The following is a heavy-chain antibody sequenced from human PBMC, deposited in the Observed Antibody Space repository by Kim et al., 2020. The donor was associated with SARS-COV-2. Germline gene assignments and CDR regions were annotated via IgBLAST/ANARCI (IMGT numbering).Heavy chain of an antibody. V-gene: IGHV3-23*01. Sequence: GGSLRLSCAASGFTFSSYAMSWVRQAPGKGLEWVSAISGSGGSTYYADSVKGRFTISRDNSKNTLYLQMNSLRAEDTAVYYCAKGWARYSSGGCFDYWGQGTLVTVSS. D-gene: IGHD6-19*01. CDR1: GFTFSSYA. J-gene: IGHJ4*02. CDR2: ISGSGGST. CDR3: AKGWARYSSGGCFDY.